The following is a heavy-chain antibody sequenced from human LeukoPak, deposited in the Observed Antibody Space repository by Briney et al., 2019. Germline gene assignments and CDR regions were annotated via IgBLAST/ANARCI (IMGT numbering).Heavy chain of an antibody. CDR3: ARAAYDSNGYLTL. D-gene: IGHD3-22*01. CDR2: IWYDGSNK. Sequence: GGPLRLSCAASGFTFSSYGMHWVRQAPGKGLEWVAVIWYDGSNKYYADSVKGRFTISRDNSKNSLSLQMNSLRVEDTAIYFCARAAYDSNGYLTLWGHGTLVTVSS. J-gene: IGHJ4*01. CDR1: GFTFSSYG. V-gene: IGHV3-33*01.